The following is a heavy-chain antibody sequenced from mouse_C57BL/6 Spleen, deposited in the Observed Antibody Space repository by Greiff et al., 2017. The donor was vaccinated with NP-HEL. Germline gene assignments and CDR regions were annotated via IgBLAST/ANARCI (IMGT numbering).Heavy chain of an antibody. CDR1: GYTFTDYY. J-gene: IGHJ3*01. Sequence: VQLQQSGAELVRPGASVKLSCKASGYTFTDYYINWVKQRPGQGLEWIARIYPGSGNTYYNEKFKGKATLTAEKSSSTAYMQLSSLTSEDSAVYFCARGGNEEAYWGQGTLVTVSA. CDR3: ARGGNEEAY. CDR2: IYPGSGNT. D-gene: IGHD2-1*01. V-gene: IGHV1-76*01.